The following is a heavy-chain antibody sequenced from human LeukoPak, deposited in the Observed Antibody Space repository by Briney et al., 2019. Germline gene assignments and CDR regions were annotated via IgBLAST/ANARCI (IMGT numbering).Heavy chain of an antibody. CDR3: VAYVVSAVPVLAS. CDR1: VFTFLKSA. Sequence: SVNVSFKDSVFTFLKSAVQWVRQTRGQRREGIGWIVVCRGKTNYAHNFSERVSISRDMSTNTAYMELSGLRSEDTALYYCVAYVVSAVPVLASWGQGTLVTVSS. J-gene: IGHJ5*02. V-gene: IGHV1-58*01. CDR2: IVVCRGKT. D-gene: IGHD2-15*01.